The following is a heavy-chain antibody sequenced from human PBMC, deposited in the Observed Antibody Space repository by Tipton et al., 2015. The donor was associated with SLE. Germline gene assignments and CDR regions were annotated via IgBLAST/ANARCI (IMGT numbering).Heavy chain of an antibody. D-gene: IGHD2-2*01. V-gene: IGHV3-21*01. J-gene: IGHJ4*02. Sequence: SLRLSCAGSGFTFSSFAMSWVRQAPGKGPEWVSAISGGGEQKYYVDSVKGRFTISRDNAKNSLYLQMNSLRAEDTAVYYCVRHCSSTSCSYFDYWGQGILVTVSS. CDR1: GFTFSSFA. CDR3: VRHCSSTSCSYFDY. CDR2: ISGGGEQK.